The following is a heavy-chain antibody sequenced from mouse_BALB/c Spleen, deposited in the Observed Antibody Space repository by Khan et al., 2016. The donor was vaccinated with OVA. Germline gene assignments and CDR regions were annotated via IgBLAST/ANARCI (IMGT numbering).Heavy chain of an antibody. CDR3: SRGGWDGVAY. J-gene: IGHJ3*01. Sequence: QVQLQQSGPELVKPGASVKMSCKASGYIFTDYVMNWVKQRTGQGLEWIGQIYPGSDSTYYNEKFKDKATLTADRSSSTAYLQPHSLNSEDSAVFFCSRGGWDGVAYWGQGTLVTGSA. V-gene: IGHV1-77*01. CDR2: IYPGSDST. CDR1: GYIFTDYV. D-gene: IGHD4-1*01.